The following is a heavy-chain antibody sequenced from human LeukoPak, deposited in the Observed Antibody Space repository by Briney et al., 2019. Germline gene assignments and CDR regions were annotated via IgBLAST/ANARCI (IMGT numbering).Heavy chain of an antibody. J-gene: IGHJ4*02. V-gene: IGHV3-48*03. Sequence: PGGSLRLSYAASGFTFSSYEMHWVRQPPGKGLEWVSYISSSDSTIYYADSVKGRFTISRDNAKNSLYLQMNSLRAEDTAVYYCARDYGGSSPFDYWGQGTLVTVSS. CDR1: GFTFSSYE. CDR2: ISSSDSTI. CDR3: ARDYGGSSPFDY. D-gene: IGHD4-23*01.